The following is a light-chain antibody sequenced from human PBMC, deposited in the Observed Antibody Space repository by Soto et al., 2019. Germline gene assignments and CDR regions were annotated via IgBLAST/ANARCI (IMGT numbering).Light chain of an antibody. CDR2: IGD. CDR1: TSNIGTFY. J-gene: IGLJ1*01. V-gene: IGLV1-47*02. Sequence: QPVLTQPPSASSTPGQTVTISCSGSTSNIGTFYVYWYQHLPGTAPKLLIYIGDQRASGVSDRFSGSKSGTSASLAISGLRSDDEADYYCAAWDDNLNAYVFGSGTKVTVL. CDR3: AAWDDNLNAYV.